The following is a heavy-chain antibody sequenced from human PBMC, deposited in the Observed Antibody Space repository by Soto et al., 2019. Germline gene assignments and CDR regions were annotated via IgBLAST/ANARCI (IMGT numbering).Heavy chain of an antibody. CDR3: ARDFSRQSWKWFDP. D-gene: IGHD1-1*01. CDR1: GYTCTDHY. CDR2: INPNSGGT. J-gene: IGHJ5*02. V-gene: IGHV1-2*02. Sequence: QVQLVQSGAEVKEPGASMKVSFKASGYTCTDHYINWVRQAPGHAPEYMGWINPNSGGTKYVERFQGRVTMTRDTSISTAYLELRRLTSDDTAVYYCARDFSRQSWKWFDPWGQGTRVTVSS.